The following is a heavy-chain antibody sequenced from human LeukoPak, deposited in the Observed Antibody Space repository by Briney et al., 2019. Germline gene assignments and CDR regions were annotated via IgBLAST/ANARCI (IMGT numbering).Heavy chain of an antibody. J-gene: IGHJ4*02. V-gene: IGHV3-33*01. CDR3: ARDGGQYSSDWYGVDY. CDR2: IWYDGSNK. CDR1: GFTFSSYG. D-gene: IGHD6-19*01. Sequence: GGSLRLSCAASGFTFSSYGMHWVRQAPGKGLEWVAVIWYDGSNKYYADSVKGRFTISRDNSKNTLYLQMNSLRAEDTAVYYCARDGGQYSSDWYGVDYWGQGTLVTVSS.